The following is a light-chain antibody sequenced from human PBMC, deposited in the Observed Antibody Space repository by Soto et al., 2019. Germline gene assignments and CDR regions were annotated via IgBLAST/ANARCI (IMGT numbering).Light chain of an antibody. V-gene: IGLV2-14*03. CDR1: SSDVGTYNY. CDR2: DVS. Sequence: QSALTQPASVSGSPGQSITISCTGTSSDVGTYNYVSWYQQRPGKAPKLMIYDVSNRPSGISDRFSASKSGNTASLTISGLQAEDEADYYCSSYSSSGTLVFGTGTKVTVL. J-gene: IGLJ1*01. CDR3: SSYSSSGTLV.